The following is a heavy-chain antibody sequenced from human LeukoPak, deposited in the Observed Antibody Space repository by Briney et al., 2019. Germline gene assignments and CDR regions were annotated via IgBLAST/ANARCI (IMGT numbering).Heavy chain of an antibody. V-gene: IGHV3-30*02. D-gene: IGHD6-13*01. Sequence: GGSLRLSCAASGFTFSSYGMHWVRQAPGKGLEWVAFIRYDGSNKYYTDSVKGRFTISRDNSKNTLYLQMNSLRAEDTAVYYCARAGYSSSWYYGYWGQGTLVTVSS. J-gene: IGHJ4*02. CDR2: IRYDGSNK. CDR1: GFTFSSYG. CDR3: ARAGYSSSWYYGY.